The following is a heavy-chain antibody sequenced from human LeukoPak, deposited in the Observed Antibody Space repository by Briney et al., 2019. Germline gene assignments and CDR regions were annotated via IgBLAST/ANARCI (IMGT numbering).Heavy chain of an antibody. Sequence: SETLSLTCTVSGGSISGYYWSWIRQPPGKGLEWIGYIYYSGSTNYNPSLKSRVTISVDTSKNQFSLKLSSVTAADTAVYYCARHHRSGWFDYWGQGTLVTVSS. CDR3: ARHHRSGWFDY. D-gene: IGHD6-19*01. V-gene: IGHV4-59*08. J-gene: IGHJ4*02. CDR1: GGSISGYY. CDR2: IYYSGST.